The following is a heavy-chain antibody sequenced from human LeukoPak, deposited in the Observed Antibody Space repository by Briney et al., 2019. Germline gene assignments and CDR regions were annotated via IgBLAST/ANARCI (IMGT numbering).Heavy chain of an antibody. D-gene: IGHD2-21*02. CDR2: ISSSSSYI. Sequence: GGSLRLSCAASGFTFSSYSMSWVRQAPGKGLEWVSSISSSSSYIYYADSVKGRFTISRDNAKNSLYLQMNSLRAEDTAVYYCAREEVTAIPAYWGQGTLVTVSS. V-gene: IGHV3-21*01. J-gene: IGHJ4*02. CDR1: GFTFSSYS. CDR3: AREEVTAIPAY.